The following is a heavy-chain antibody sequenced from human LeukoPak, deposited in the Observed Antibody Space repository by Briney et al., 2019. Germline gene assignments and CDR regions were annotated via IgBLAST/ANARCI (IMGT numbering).Heavy chain of an antibody. CDR3: ARGPDDYGDYVPAYYYYYMDV. CDR2: IKKDGSEK. V-gene: IGHV3-7*03. Sequence: GGSLRLSCAASGFTFSSYWMSWVRQAPGKGLEWVANIKKDGSEKYYVDSVKGRFTISRDNAKTSLYLQMNSLRAEDTAVYYCARGPDDYGDYVPAYYYYYMDVWGKGTTVTISS. J-gene: IGHJ6*03. CDR1: GFTFSSYW. D-gene: IGHD4-17*01.